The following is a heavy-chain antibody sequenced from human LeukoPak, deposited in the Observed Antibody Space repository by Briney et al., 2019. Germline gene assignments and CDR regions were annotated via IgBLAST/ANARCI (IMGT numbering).Heavy chain of an antibody. CDR2: IYYSGST. D-gene: IGHD3-10*01. Sequence: SETLSLTCTVSGGSISSYYWSWIRQPPGKGLEWIAYIYYSGSTNYNPSLKSQVTISVDTSKNQFSLKLSSVTAADTAVYYCARRYGSGSSGTFDYWGQGTLVTVSS. CDR3: ARRYGSGSSGTFDY. CDR1: GGSISSYY. V-gene: IGHV4-59*01. J-gene: IGHJ4*02.